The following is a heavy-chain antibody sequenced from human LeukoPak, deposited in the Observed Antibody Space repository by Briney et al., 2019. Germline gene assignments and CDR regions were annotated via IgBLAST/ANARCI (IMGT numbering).Heavy chain of an antibody. Sequence: QPGGSLRLSCAASGFTFDDYAMHWVRQAPGKGLEWVSGISWNSGSVGYVDSVKGRFTISRDNAKNSLYLQMNSLRAEDTAVYYCATRGYCSSTSCYANAFDIWGQGTMVTVSS. CDR1: GFTFDDYA. CDR2: ISWNSGSV. V-gene: IGHV3-9*01. D-gene: IGHD2-2*01. J-gene: IGHJ3*02. CDR3: ATRGYCSSTSCYANAFDI.